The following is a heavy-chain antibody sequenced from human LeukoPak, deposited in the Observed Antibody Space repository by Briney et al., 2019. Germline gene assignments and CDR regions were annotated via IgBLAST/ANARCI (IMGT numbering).Heavy chain of an antibody. CDR1: GFTFNNYA. Sequence: GGSLRLSCAASGFTFNNYAMSWVRQAPGKGLEWVSAISGSGGSTYYADSVKGRFTISRDNSKNTLYLQMYRLRAEDTAVYYCAKDLRQLVLGGYWGQGTLVTVYS. V-gene: IGHV3-23*01. CDR3: AKDLRQLVLGGY. D-gene: IGHD6-13*01. CDR2: ISGSGGST. J-gene: IGHJ4*02.